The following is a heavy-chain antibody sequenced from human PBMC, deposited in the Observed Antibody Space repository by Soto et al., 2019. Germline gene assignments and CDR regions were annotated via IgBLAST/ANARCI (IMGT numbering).Heavy chain of an antibody. CDR2: IFHDGTT. J-gene: IGHJ5*02. V-gene: IGHV4-31*03. CDR1: GGSISGVGYY. D-gene: IGHD6-13*01. CDR3: ARAWTAAAGWANWFDL. Sequence: QLQLQESGPGLVEPSQTLSLTCTVSGGSISGVGYYWSWIRQNPGKGLEWIGYIFHDGTTYYNPSLKSRLTISVDTSKTQISLKLNSVTAADTAVYYCARAWTAAAGWANWFDLWGQGTLVTVSS.